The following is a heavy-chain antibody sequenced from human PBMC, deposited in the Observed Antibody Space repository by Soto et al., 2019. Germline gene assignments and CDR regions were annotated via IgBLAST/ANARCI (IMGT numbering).Heavy chain of an antibody. J-gene: IGHJ4*02. V-gene: IGHV3-11*01. Sequence: QVQLVESGGGLVKPGGSLRLSCAASGFTFSDYYMNWIRQAPGKGLEWVSYISTSGRTKYSADSVKGRFTVSRDNAKNSLYLQMNSLRAEDTAVYYCARTVDTAMISYFFDYWGQGTLVTVSS. D-gene: IGHD5-18*01. CDR3: ARTVDTAMISYFFDY. CDR2: ISTSGRTK. CDR1: GFTFSDYY.